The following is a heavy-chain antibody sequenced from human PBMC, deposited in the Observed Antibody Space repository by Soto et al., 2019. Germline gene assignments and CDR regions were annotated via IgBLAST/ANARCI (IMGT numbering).Heavy chain of an antibody. D-gene: IGHD6-13*01. CDR2: INPSGGST. Sequence: QVQLVQSGAEVKKPGASVKVSCKASGYTFTSYYMHWVRQAPGQGLAWMGIINPSGGSTSYAQKFQGRGTMPRDTSTSTGYIELISLRSEDTAVYYCARDPRYSSLDYFFCGMDVGGQGTTVTVCS. J-gene: IGHJ6*02. V-gene: IGHV1-46*01. CDR3: ARDPRYSSLDYFFCGMDV. CDR1: GYTFTSYY.